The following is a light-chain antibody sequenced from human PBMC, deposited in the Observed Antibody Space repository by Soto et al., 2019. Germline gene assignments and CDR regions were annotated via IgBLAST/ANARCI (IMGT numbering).Light chain of an antibody. CDR3: QHYNNWPFT. CDR2: DAS. J-gene: IGKJ2*01. CDR1: QSIRSN. Sequence: IVMTQVPFFLSVSQGERATLSCRASQSIRSNLAWYQQKPGQAPRLLIYDASSRATGIPARFSGTESGTEFTLTISSLQSEDSAVYYCQHYNNWPFTFGQGTKVDIK. V-gene: IGKV3-15*01.